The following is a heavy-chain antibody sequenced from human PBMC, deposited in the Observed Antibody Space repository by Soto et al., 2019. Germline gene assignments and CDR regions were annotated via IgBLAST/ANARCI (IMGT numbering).Heavy chain of an antibody. CDR1: GVSISSYY. CDR3: ARQGYDILTGYYNPHYYYGMDV. Sequence: SETLSLTCTVSGVSISSYYWSWIRQPPGKGLEWIGYIYYSGSTNYNPSLKSRVTISVDTSKNQFSLKLSSVTAADTAVYYCARQGYDILTGYYNPHYYYGMDVWGQGTTVTVSS. CDR2: IYYSGST. V-gene: IGHV4-59*08. D-gene: IGHD3-9*01. J-gene: IGHJ6*02.